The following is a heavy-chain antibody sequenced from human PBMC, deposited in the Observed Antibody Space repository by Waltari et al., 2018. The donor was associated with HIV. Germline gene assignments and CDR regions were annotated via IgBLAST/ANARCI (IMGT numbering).Heavy chain of an antibody. V-gene: IGHV3-33*03. CDR2: RWHECTYR. CDR3: AKESYDGYYDFWSGHNFFDS. Sequence: QVRLVASGGRVVQPGSSLTLSCAASGFTFKTYGMHWVRQAAGKGLDGVASRWHECTYRLYAYFARSRFTVSIDNSKNLLFLHMNGLRGDDTGLYFCAKESYDGYYDFWSGHNFFDSWGQGT. J-gene: IGHJ5*01. CDR1: GFTFKTYG. D-gene: IGHD3-3*01.